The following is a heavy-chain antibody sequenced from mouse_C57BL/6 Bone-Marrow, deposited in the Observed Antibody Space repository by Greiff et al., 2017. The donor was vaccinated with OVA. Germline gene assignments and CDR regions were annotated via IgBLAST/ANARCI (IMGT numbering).Heavy chain of an antibody. CDR3: ARWGYGAWFAY. Sequence: VKLMESGAELVRPGTSVKVSCKASGYAFTNYLIEWVKQRPGQGLEWIGVINPGSGGTNYNEKFKGKATLTADKSSSTAYMQLSSLTSEDSAVYFYARWGYGAWFAYWGQGTLVTVSS. J-gene: IGHJ3*01. CDR2: INPGSGGT. D-gene: IGHD2-2*01. CDR1: GYAFTNYL. V-gene: IGHV1-54*01.